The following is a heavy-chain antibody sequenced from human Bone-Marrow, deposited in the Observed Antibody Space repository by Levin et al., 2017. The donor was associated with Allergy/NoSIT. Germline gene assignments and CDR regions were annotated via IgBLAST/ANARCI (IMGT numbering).Heavy chain of an antibody. V-gene: IGHV3-48*03. CDR2: ISRSSGTI. CDR3: AREQVLGFNYGYYYYYGMDV. Sequence: GGSLRLSCAASGFAFRNYEMNWVRQAPGQGLEWISYISRSSGTIYYADSVKGRFTISRDNAKNSLYLQMSSLRAEDTAVYFCAREQVLGFNYGYYYYYGMDVWGQGTTVTVSS. CDR1: GFAFRNYE. J-gene: IGHJ6*02. D-gene: IGHD5-18*01.